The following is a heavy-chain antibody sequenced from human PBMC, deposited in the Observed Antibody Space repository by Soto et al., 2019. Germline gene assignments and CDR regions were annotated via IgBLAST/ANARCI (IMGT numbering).Heavy chain of an antibody. CDR3: AKMDRWSGGGSC. V-gene: IGHV3-23*01. CDR2: ILGSGDTA. D-gene: IGHD2-15*01. J-gene: IGHJ4*02. Sequence: EVQVLESGGGLVQPGGSLRLSCAASGFTFINYAMSWVRQAPGQGLEWVSVILGSGDTAYYADSVKGRFTISRDNSKNTLYLQMNSLRADDTALYYCAKMDRWSGGGSCWGRGPLVTVSS. CDR1: GFTFINYA.